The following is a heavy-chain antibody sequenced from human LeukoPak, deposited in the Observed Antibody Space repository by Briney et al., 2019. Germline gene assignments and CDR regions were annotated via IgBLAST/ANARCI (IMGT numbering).Heavy chain of an antibody. D-gene: IGHD3-22*01. CDR1: GFTFSDYY. CDR2: ISSSGSTI. CDR3: ARDGDDSSGYYSSCYFDY. J-gene: IGHJ4*02. Sequence: GGSLRLSCAASGFTFSDYYMSWIRQAPGKGLEWVSYISSSGSTIYYADSVKGRFTISRDNAKNSLYLQMNSLRAEDTAVYYCARDGDDSSGYYSSCYFDYWGQGTLVTVSS. V-gene: IGHV3-11*04.